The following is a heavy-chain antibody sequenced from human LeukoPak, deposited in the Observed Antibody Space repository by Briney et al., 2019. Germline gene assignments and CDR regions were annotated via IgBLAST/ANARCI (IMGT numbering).Heavy chain of an antibody. CDR1: GFTFSSYP. J-gene: IGHJ4*02. CDR2: INDNGGNT. V-gene: IGHV3-23*01. D-gene: IGHD6-19*01. CDR3: AKETRGAGWYSDY. Sequence: GESLRLSCAASGFTFSSYPMSWVRQAPGTGLERVSRINDNGGNTYNADSVKRRLTISRDNSKNTLYLQMNSLRGEDTAVYYCAKETRGAGWYSDYWGQGTLVGVPS.